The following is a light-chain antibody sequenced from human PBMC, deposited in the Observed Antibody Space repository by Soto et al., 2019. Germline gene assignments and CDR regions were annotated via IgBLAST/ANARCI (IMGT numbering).Light chain of an antibody. CDR1: QSVSSSF. CDR3: QQYGSSPALT. CDR2: GAS. J-gene: IGKJ4*01. Sequence: EVVLTQSPGTLSLSPGGRATLSCRASQSVSSSFLVWYQQKPGQAPRLLIYGASSRATGIPDRFSGSGSGTDFTLTINRLEPEDFAVYYCQQYGSSPALTFGGGTKVEIK. V-gene: IGKV3-20*01.